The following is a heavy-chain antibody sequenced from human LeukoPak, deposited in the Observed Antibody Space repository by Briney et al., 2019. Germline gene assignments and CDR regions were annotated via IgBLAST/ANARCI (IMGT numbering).Heavy chain of an antibody. D-gene: IGHD6-13*01. CDR2: TYYRSKWYN. Sequence: SQTLSLTCAISGDSVSSNSAAWNWIRQSPSRGLEWLGRTYYRSKWYNDYAVSVKSRITTNPDTSKNQFSLQLNSVTPEDTAVYYCARDGEQQQRNWFDPWGQGTLVTVSS. CDR3: ARDGEQQQRNWFDP. V-gene: IGHV6-1*01. J-gene: IGHJ5*02. CDR1: GDSVSSNSAA.